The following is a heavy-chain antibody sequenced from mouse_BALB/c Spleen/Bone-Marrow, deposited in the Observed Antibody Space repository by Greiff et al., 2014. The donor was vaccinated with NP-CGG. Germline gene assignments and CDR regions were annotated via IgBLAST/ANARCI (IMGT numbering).Heavy chain of an antibody. CDR1: GYTFTSYY. CDR3: ARAAYDPYAMDY. V-gene: IGHV1S81*02. Sequence: VQLVESGAELVKPGASVKLSCKASGYTFTSYYMYWVKQRPGQGLEWIGEINPNNDGTNFNEKFKSKATLTVDKSSSTAYVQLSSLTSEDSAVYYCARAAYDPYAMDYWGQGTSVTVSS. D-gene: IGHD2-3*01. J-gene: IGHJ4*01. CDR2: INPNNDGT.